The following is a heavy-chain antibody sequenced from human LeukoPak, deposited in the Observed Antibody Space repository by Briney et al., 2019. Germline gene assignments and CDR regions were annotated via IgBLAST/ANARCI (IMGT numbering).Heavy chain of an antibody. D-gene: IGHD3-9*01. V-gene: IGHV1-18*01. J-gene: IGHJ5*02. CDR3: VRGWRYYDILTGYPNWFDP. CDR2: ISAYNGNT. CDR1: GYTFTSYG. Sequence: ASVKVSCKASGYTFTSYGISWVRQAPGQGLEWMGWISAYNGNTNYAQKLQGRVTMTTDTSTSTAYMELRSLRSDDTAVYYCVRGWRYYDILTGYPNWFDPWGQGTLVTVSS.